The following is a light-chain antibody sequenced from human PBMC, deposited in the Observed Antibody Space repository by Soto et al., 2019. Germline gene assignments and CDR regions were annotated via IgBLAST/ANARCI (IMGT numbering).Light chain of an antibody. V-gene: IGLV1-36*01. CDR3: AVWDDRLIAYV. J-gene: IGLJ1*01. CDR1: SSNIGNNA. Sequence: QSVLTQPPSVSEAPRQRVTISCSGSSSNIGNNAVNWCQQLPGQAPKIVIYYDDLLTSGVSDRFSGSKSGISASLAISDLQSDDEADYYCAVWDDRLIAYVFGTGSKVTVL. CDR2: YDD.